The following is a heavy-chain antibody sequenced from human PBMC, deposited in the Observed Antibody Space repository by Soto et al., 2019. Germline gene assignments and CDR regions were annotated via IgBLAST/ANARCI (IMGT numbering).Heavy chain of an antibody. CDR3: ASIRGYSYGYNPKPTSGAFYFDY. Sequence: PSETLSLTCTVSGGSISSSSYYWGWIRQPPGKGLEWIGSIYYSGSTYYNPSLKSRVTISVDTSKNQFSLKRSSVTAADTAVYYCASIRGYSYGYNPKPTSGAFYFDYWGQGTLVPVSS. J-gene: IGHJ4*02. D-gene: IGHD5-18*01. V-gene: IGHV4-39*01. CDR2: IYYSGST. CDR1: GGSISSSSYY.